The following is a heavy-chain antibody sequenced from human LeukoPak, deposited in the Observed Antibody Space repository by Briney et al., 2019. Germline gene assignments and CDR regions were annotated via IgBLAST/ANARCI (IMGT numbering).Heavy chain of an antibody. D-gene: IGHD5-12*01. CDR2: IIPIFGTA. CDR1: GGTFSSYA. V-gene: IGHV1-69*05. Sequence: SVKVSCKASGGTFSSYAISWVRQAPGQGLEWMGGIIPIFGTANYAQKFQGRVTITTDESTSTAYMELSSRRSEDTAVYYCARGLTITGDWFDPWGQGTLVTVSS. J-gene: IGHJ5*02. CDR3: ARGLTITGDWFDP.